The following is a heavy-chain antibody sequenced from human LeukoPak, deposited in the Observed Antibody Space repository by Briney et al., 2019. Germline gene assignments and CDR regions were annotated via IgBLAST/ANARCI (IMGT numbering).Heavy chain of an antibody. D-gene: IGHD6-25*01. V-gene: IGHV3-30*18. J-gene: IGHJ4*02. CDR1: GFTFSSYG. CDR3: AKEGIAAGFDY. CDR2: ISDDGSNN. Sequence: GGSLRLSCAASGFTFSSYGRHRVRQAPGKGLEWVAVISDDGSNNYYADPVKGRFTISTDNSTNTMYLQMNSLRAEDTAVYYCAKEGIAAGFDYWGQGNLVTVSS.